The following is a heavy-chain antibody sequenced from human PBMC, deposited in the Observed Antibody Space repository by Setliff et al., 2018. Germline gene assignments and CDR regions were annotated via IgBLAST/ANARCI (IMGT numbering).Heavy chain of an antibody. CDR3: VRDSGNSGMIDY. Sequence: GGSLRLSCTTSGFTFGDYTMTWVRQAPGKGLEWVGLIGSKTYGGVAAYAASVKGRFTISRDDSKSIAYLQMNGLRAEDTAVYYCVRDSGNSGMIDYWGQGTPVTVPQ. J-gene: IGHJ4*02. CDR2: IGSKTYGGVA. V-gene: IGHV3-49*04. D-gene: IGHD6-25*01. CDR1: GFTFGDYT.